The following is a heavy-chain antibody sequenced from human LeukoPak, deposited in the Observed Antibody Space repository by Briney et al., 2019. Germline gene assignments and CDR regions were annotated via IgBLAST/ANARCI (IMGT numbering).Heavy chain of an antibody. Sequence: GRSLRLSCAASGFTFSGYGMHWVRLAPGKGLEWVAVISYDGSHKYYADSVQGRLTISRDNSKNTVYLQINSLRAEDTAMYYCAKDRGFSFASGSSELDYWGQGTLVTVSS. D-gene: IGHD3-10*01. CDR1: GFTFSGYG. V-gene: IGHV3-30*18. J-gene: IGHJ4*02. CDR3: AKDRGFSFASGSSELDY. CDR2: ISYDGSHK.